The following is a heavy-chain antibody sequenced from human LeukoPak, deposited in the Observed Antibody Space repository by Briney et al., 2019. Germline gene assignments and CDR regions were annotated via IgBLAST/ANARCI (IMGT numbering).Heavy chain of an antibody. CDR3: ARAKGSYRSSWFDP. CDR1: GYTFTGYY. Sequence: ASVKVSCKASGYTFTGYYMHWVRRAPGQGLEWMGWINPNSGGTNYAQKFQGRVTMTRDTSISTAYMELSRLRSDDTAVYYCARAKGSYRSSWFDPWGQGTLVTVSS. V-gene: IGHV1-2*02. CDR2: INPNSGGT. D-gene: IGHD1-26*01. J-gene: IGHJ5*02.